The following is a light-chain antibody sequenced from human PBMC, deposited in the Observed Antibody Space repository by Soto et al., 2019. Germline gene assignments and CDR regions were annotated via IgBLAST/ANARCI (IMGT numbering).Light chain of an antibody. CDR2: AAS. V-gene: IGKV1-39*01. J-gene: IGKJ4*01. Sequence: DIQMTQSPSSLSASLGDIVTITCRSSQSISKYVNWYQHKPGKAPTVLIHAASSLQSGVPSRFSGSGSGTDFFLTISSLQPEDFAVYYCQQSHSKPLTFGGGTKVDIK. CDR3: QQSHSKPLT. CDR1: QSISKY.